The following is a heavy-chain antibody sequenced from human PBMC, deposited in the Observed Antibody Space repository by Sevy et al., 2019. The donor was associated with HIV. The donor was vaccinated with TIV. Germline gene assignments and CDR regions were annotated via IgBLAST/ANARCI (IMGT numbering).Heavy chain of an antibody. CDR1: GYSFTSYE. CDR3: ARLRACGGDCYYYDF. D-gene: IGHD2-21*02. V-gene: IGHV1-46*01. Sequence: GESLKISCKASGYSFTSYEIHWVRQAPGQGLEWMGIINPSGGSTSYAQKFQDRVTMIRDTSTTTVYMELSSLGSEDTAVYFCARLRACGGDCYYYDFWGQGTLVTVSS. CDR2: INPSGGST. J-gene: IGHJ4*02.